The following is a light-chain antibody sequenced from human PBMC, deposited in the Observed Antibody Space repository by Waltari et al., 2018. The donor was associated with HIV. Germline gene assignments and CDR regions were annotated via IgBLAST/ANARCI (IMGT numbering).Light chain of an antibody. CDR1: QSVTTNS. J-gene: IGKJ4*01. V-gene: IGKV3-20*01. CDR3: QQYAGSPLRT. Sequence: EIVLTQSPGTLSLSPGERATLSCRASQSVTTNSLAWYQQKPGQSPRLLIYGASSRATGIPDRFSGSGSGTDFTLTISRLEAEDVAVYYCQQYAGSPLRTFGGGTKVEIK. CDR2: GAS.